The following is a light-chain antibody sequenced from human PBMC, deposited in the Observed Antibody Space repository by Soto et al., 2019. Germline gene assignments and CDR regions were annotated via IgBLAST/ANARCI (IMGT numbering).Light chain of an antibody. CDR3: QTWGTGVV. Sequence: QLVLTQSPSASASLGASVKLTCTLSSGHSNYAIAWHQQQPEKGPRYLMKLNSDGSHSKGDGIPDRFSGSSSGAEHYLTISSLQSEDEADYYCQTWGTGVVFGGGTKVTVL. CDR2: LNSDGSH. V-gene: IGLV4-69*01. CDR1: SGHSNYA. J-gene: IGLJ2*01.